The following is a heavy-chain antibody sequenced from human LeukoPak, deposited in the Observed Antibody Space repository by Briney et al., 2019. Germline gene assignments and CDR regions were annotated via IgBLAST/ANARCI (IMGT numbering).Heavy chain of an antibody. CDR1: GDSVSSNDAA. D-gene: IGHD3-16*01. CDR3: ARDPIGGSTIFDY. Sequence: SQTLSLTCAISGDSVSSNDAAWNWIRQSPSRGLEWLGRTYYRSKWYYDYAVSVKSRVTVNPGTSKNQFSLQLNSVTPEDTAVYYCARDPIGGSTIFDYWGQGTLVTVSS. V-gene: IGHV6-1*01. CDR2: TYYRSKWYY. J-gene: IGHJ4*02.